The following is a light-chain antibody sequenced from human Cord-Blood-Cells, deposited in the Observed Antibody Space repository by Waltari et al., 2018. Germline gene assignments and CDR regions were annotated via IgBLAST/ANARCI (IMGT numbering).Light chain of an antibody. Sequence: DIPMTQSPSSLSASIGDRVTINCRASQSISSYLNWYQQKPGKAPKLLIYAASSLQSGVPSRFSGSGSGTDFTLTISSLQPEDFATYYCQQSYSTPLTFGGGTKVEIK. CDR1: QSISSY. CDR3: QQSYSTPLT. CDR2: AAS. V-gene: IGKV1-39*01. J-gene: IGKJ4*01.